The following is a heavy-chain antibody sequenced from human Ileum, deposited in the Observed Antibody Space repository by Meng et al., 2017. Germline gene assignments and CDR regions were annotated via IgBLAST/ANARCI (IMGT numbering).Heavy chain of an antibody. V-gene: IGHV1-18*01. CDR1: DYTFTGYG. D-gene: IGHD3-10*01. J-gene: IGHJ4*02. CDR2: LGAHDGDT. Sequence: QVQLVTSVIEVQKPGASVKDPCKASDYTFTGYGVSWVRQAPGQGLEWMAWLGAHDGDTSHAPKFQGRVTVSADRPTATAYMELRSLRSDDTAVYYCARGTPGRSYSDYWGQGTLVTVSS. CDR3: ARGTPGRSYSDY.